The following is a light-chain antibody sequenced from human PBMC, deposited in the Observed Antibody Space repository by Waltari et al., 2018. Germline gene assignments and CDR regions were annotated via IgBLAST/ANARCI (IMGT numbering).Light chain of an antibody. CDR3: QSADDSGDHVL. J-gene: IGLJ2*01. CDR1: ELADKY. CDR2: RNT. V-gene: IGLV3-25*03. Sequence: SPGLTQPPSVSVSPGQTAIITCSGDELADKYIYWVQQKSGQAPVVVIRRNTGRPSGIPERFSASDSGTTGTLVISGVQAEDEAGYYCQSADDSGDHVLFGGGTKLTVL.